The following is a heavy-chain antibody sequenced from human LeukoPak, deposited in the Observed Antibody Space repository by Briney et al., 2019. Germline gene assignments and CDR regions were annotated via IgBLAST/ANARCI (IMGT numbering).Heavy chain of an antibody. J-gene: IGHJ3*02. D-gene: IGHD3-16*01. CDR2: ILNDGSQE. CDR3: ARDDALGDNALDI. Sequence: GGSLRLSCAASGSTFSSYGMHWVRQAPGKGLEWVAVILNDGSQEKYADSVMGRFTISRDNSKNTLFLQMNSLRAEDTAVYYCARDDALGDNALDIWGQGTMVTVSS. V-gene: IGHV3-33*01. CDR1: GSTFSSYG.